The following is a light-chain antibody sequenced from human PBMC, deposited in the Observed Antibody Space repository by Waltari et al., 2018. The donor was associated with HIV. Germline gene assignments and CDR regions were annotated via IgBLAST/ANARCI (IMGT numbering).Light chain of an antibody. Sequence: NFMLTQPHSVSASPGKTVTISCTGSSGRVASNYVQWYQQRPGSAPTTVIYKDDQRPSGDQDRCSGTINSSSNCAARTISGLKTEDEAYYSCQSFHGITAVFGGGTKLTVL. CDR2: KDD. V-gene: IGLV6-57*02. J-gene: IGLJ3*02. CDR3: QSFHGITAV. CDR1: SGRVASNY.